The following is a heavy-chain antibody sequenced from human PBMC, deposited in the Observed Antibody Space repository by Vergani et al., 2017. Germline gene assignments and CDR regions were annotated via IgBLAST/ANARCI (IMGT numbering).Heavy chain of an antibody. CDR1: EFSFSNYG. D-gene: IGHD5-18*01. J-gene: IGHJ4*02. Sequence: QVQLVESGGGGVQPGRSLRLSCVASEFSFSNYGMHWVRQAPGKGLEWVAGIWYDGSIKYYADYVKGRFTVSRDNSKNTLYLQMNSLRAEDTALYYCAGAVVTAMAFDYWGQGTPVTVS. V-gene: IGHV3-33*01. CDR3: AGAVVTAMAFDY. CDR2: IWYDGSIK.